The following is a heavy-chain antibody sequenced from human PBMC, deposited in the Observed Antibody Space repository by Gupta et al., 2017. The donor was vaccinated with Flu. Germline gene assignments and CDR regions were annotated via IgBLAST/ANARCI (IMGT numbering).Heavy chain of an antibody. CDR3: VRDNMRGGRDY. Sequence: EVQLVESGGGLVQPGGSLRLSCAASGFTFSDHHMDWVRQGPGKGLEWVGRIKNKVNTYTTEYAASVTGRFTISRDDSERSLYLQMNSLKTEDTAVYYCVRDNMRGGRDYWGQGTLIIVSS. CDR2: IKNKVNTYTT. V-gene: IGHV3-72*01. CDR1: GFTFSDHH. J-gene: IGHJ4*02. D-gene: IGHD3-10*01.